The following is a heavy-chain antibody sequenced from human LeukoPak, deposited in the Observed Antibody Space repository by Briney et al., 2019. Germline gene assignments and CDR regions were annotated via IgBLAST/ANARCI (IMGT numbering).Heavy chain of an antibody. D-gene: IGHD6-13*01. CDR3: ARQPPVAASGNFVDS. V-gene: IGHV4-39*01. CDR1: GGSISSTSCY. Sequence: PSETLSLTCTVSGGSISSTSCYWGWIRQPPGEGLEWIGSIYYSGSTYYSTSLRSRVTISVDTSKNQFSLKMSSVTAADTAVYYCARQPPVAASGNFVDSWGQGTLVTVSS. J-gene: IGHJ4*02. CDR2: IYYSGST.